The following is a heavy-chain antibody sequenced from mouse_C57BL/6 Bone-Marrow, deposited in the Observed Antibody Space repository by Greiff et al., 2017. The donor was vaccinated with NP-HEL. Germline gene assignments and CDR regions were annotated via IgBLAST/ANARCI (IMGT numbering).Heavy chain of an antibody. CDR1: GYAFSSSW. CDR2: IYPGDGVT. J-gene: IGHJ2*01. CDR3: ARWGVKVLLDY. Sequence: VQLQQSGPELVKPGASVKISCKASGYAFSSSWMNWVKQRPGKGLEWIGRIYPGDGVTNYNGKFKGKATLTADKSSSTAYMQLSSLTSEDSAVYFCARWGVKVLLDYWGQGTTLTVSS. V-gene: IGHV1-82*01. D-gene: IGHD1-3*01.